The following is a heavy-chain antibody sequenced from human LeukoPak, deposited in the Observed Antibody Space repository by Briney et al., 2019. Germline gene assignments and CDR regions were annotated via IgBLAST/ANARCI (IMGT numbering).Heavy chain of an antibody. Sequence: SETLSLTCTVSGGSISSYYWSWIQQPPGKGLEWIAYLFYSGSTDYNPSLESRVTISVDTSKNQFSLKLRSVTAADTAVYYCATVAVIRGVTYFDYWGQGTLVTVSS. CDR2: LFYSGST. CDR1: GGSISSYY. V-gene: IGHV4-59*01. J-gene: IGHJ4*02. CDR3: ATVAVIRGVTYFDY. D-gene: IGHD6-19*01.